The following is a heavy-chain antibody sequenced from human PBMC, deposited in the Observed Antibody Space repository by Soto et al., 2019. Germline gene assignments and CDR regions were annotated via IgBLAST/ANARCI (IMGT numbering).Heavy chain of an antibody. J-gene: IGHJ3*02. V-gene: IGHV1-2*02. CDR3: ARVGGYVEAFDI. Sequence: ASVQVSCQASGYTFTGYYMLWVRQAPGQGLEWMGWIDPNSGGTNYAQRFQGRVTMTRDTSSSTAYMELSGLRSDDTAVYYYARVGGYVEAFDIWRQGTMDTVSS. CDR2: IDPNSGGT. D-gene: IGHD3-16*01. CDR1: GYTFTGYY.